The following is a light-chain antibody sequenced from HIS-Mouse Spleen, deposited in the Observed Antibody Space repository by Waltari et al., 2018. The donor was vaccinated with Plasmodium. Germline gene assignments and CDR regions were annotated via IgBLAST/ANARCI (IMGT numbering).Light chain of an antibody. V-gene: IGKV4-1*01. CDR3: QQYYSTPYT. Sequence: DIVMTQSPDSLAVSLGERATINFDSSQSVLYSSNNKNYVAWYQQKPGQPPKLLIYWASTRESGVPDRFSGSGSGTDFTLTISSLQAEDVAVYYCQQYYSTPYTFGQGTKLEIK. CDR1: QSVLYSSNNKNY. J-gene: IGKJ2*01. CDR2: WAS.